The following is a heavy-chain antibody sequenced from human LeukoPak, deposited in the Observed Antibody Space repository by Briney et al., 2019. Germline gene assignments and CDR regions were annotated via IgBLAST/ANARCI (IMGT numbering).Heavy chain of an antibody. CDR2: ISGSGGST. Sequence: GGSLRLSCAASGFTFSSYAMSWVRQAPGKGLEWVSAISGSGGSTYYADSVKGRFTISRDNSKNKLYLQMNSLRAEDTAVYYCAKGYYSNYPGGLDYWGQGTLVTVSS. V-gene: IGHV3-23*01. D-gene: IGHD4-11*01. CDR1: GFTFSSYA. J-gene: IGHJ4*02. CDR3: AKGYYSNYPGGLDY.